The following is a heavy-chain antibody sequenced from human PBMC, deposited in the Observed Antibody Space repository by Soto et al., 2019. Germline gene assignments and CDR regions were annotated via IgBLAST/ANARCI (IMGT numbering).Heavy chain of an antibody. Sequence: ASVKVSCKASGYTFTGYYMHWVRQAPGQGLEWMGWINPNSGGTNYAQKFQGRVTMTRDTSISTAYMELSRLRSDDTAVYYCARDPGYCSSTSCPFDYWGQGTLVTVSS. CDR2: INPNSGGT. D-gene: IGHD2-2*01. CDR1: GYTFTGYY. J-gene: IGHJ4*02. CDR3: ARDPGYCSSTSCPFDY. V-gene: IGHV1-2*02.